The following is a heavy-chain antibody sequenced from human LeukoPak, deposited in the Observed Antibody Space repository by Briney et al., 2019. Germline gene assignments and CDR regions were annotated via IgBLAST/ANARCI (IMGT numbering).Heavy chain of an antibody. D-gene: IGHD1-26*01. CDR2: IKQDGSEK. V-gene: IGHV3-7*01. J-gene: IGHJ4*02. Sequence: GSLRLSCAASGFTFSSYWMSWVRQAPGKGLEWVANIKQDGSEKYYVDSVKGRFTIYRDNAKNSLYLQMNSLRAEDTAVYYCAREATERGRIVGYYFDYWGQGTLVTVSS. CDR1: GFTFSSYW. CDR3: AREATERGRIVGYYFDY.